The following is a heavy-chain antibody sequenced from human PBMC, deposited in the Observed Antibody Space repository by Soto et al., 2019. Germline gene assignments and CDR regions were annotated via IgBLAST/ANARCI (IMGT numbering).Heavy chain of an antibody. CDR3: ARLDCVSATCQFDS. J-gene: IGHJ4*02. D-gene: IGHD2-2*01. V-gene: IGHV4-61*01. CDR1: GGSVSSDTYY. CDR2: IYYSGST. Sequence: QVQLQESGPGLVKPSETLSLTCTVSGGSVSSDTYYWSWIRQPPGKGLEWIAYIYYSGSTNHNPSLMSRVTISVDTSKNQFSLKLSSVTAADTAVYYRARLDCVSATCQFDSWGLGTLVTVSS.